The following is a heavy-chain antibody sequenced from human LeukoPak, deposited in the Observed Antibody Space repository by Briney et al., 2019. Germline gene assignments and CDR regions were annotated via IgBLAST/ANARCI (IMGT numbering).Heavy chain of an antibody. CDR1: GFTFSTYS. CDR2: ISSSGSYI. D-gene: IGHD2-15*01. V-gene: IGHV3-21*01. J-gene: IGHJ4*02. CDR3: ARGIGCSGGRCYQELDY. Sequence: GGSLRLSCAASGFTFSTYSMNWVRQAPGKGLEWVSSISSSGSYIYFADSVKGRFTISRDNGKNSLFLQMNSLRAEDTAVYYCARGIGCSGGRCYQELDYWGQGTLVTVSS.